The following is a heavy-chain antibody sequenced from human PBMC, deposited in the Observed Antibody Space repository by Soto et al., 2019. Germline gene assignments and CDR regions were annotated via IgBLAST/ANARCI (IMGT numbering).Heavy chain of an antibody. J-gene: IGHJ4*02. CDR1: GGSISSSSYY. D-gene: IGHD3-22*01. CDR2: IYYSGST. CDR3: MLGSGWKDFDY. V-gene: IGHV4-39*01. Sequence: QLQLQESGPGLVKPSETLSLTCTVSGGSISSSSYYWGWIRQPPGKGLEWIGSIYYSGSTYYNPSLKSRVTVSLDTSKAQLSRTLTSVTAADTAVDYCMLGSGWKDFDYWGEGTLVTVSS.